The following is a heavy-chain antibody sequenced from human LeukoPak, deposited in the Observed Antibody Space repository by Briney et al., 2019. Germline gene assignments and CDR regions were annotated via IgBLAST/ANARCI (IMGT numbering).Heavy chain of an antibody. J-gene: IGHJ3*02. Sequence: GGSLRLSCAASGFTFSIYAMSWVRQAPGKGLEWVSAISGSGGTAYYADSVKGRFTISRDNSKNTLYLQMNSLRAEDTAVYYCARDIRGRDGYNDAFDIWGQGTMVTVSS. CDR2: ISGSGGTA. V-gene: IGHV3-23*01. D-gene: IGHD5-24*01. CDR1: GFTFSIYA. CDR3: ARDIRGRDGYNDAFDI.